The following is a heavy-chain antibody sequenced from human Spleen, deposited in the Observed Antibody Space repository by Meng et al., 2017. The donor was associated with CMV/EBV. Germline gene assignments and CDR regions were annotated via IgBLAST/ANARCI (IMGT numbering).Heavy chain of an antibody. CDR3: ARDLAVDYSSRWYGFDY. D-gene: IGHD6-13*01. CDR2: IKEDGGEK. J-gene: IGHJ4*02. CDR1: GFTFSNSW. Sequence: ESLKISCVASGFTFSNSWMSWVRQAPGKGLEWVANIKEDGGEKHYVDSVKGRFTISRDNAKNSLSLQMNSLRAEDTAVYYCARDLAVDYSSRWYGFDYWGQGMLVTVSS. V-gene: IGHV3-7*01.